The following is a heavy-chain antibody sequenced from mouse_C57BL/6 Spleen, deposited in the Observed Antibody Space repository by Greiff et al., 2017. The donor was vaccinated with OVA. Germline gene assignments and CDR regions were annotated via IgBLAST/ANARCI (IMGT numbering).Heavy chain of an antibody. D-gene: IGHD2-5*01. V-gene: IGHV5-17*01. J-gene: IGHJ4*01. Sequence: EVKLMESGGGLVKPGGSLKLSCAASGFTFSDYGMHWVRQAPEKGLEWVAYISSGSSTIYYADTVKGRFTISRDNATNTLFLQLTSLRSEDSAMYYCASDYYSNFYSAMDYWGQGTSVTVSS. CDR1: GFTFSDYG. CDR2: ISSGSSTI. CDR3: ASDYYSNFYSAMDY.